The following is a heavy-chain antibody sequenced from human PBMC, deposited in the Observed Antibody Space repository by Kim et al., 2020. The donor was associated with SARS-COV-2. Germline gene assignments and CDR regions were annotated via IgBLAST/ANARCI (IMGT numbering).Heavy chain of an antibody. CDR3: ARLGGGRWELLQINY. Sequence: QKFQGRVTMTRNTSISTAYMELSSLRSEDTAVYYCARLGGGRWELLQINYWGQGTLVTVSS. V-gene: IGHV1-8*01. J-gene: IGHJ4*02. D-gene: IGHD1-26*01.